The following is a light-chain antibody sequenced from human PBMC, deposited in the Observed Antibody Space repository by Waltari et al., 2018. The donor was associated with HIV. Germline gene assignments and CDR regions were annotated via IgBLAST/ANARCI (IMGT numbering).Light chain of an antibody. J-gene: IGLJ2*01. CDR1: SSHFGLYNF. CDR3: TTHTPNDTLE. CDR2: DVT. V-gene: IGLV2-14*03. Sequence: QSDLTQPASVSGSPGQTVTISCTGTSSHFGLYNFVSWYQQYPGNVPKVIIYDVTSGPSVVPHRFSGSRSGNAASLTISGLQVDDDAVYYCTTHTPNDTLEFGGGTKLTVL.